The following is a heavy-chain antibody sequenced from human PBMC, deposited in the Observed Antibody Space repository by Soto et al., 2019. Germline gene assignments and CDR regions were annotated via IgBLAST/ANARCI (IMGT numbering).Heavy chain of an antibody. V-gene: IGHV3-23*01. CDR2: ISAGGAST. CDR3: AKAEAGTWEFDY. D-gene: IGHD6-19*01. CDR1: GFRFSSYA. Sequence: EVQLLESGGGLVRPGGSLRLSCTASGFRFSSYAVNWVRQAPGKGLEWVSSISAGGASTYYADSVKGRFTISRDDSKNTLFLQMNTLRAAGTAVYYCAKAEAGTWEFDYWGQGTLVTVSS. J-gene: IGHJ4*02.